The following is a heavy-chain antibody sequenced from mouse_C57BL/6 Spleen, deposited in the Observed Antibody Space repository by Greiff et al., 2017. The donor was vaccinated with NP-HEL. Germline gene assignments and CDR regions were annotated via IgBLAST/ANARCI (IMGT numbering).Heavy chain of an antibody. D-gene: IGHD1-1*01. Sequence: VQLQQSGAELVRPGTSVKLSCKASGYTFTSYWMHWVKQRPGQGLEWIGVIDPSDSYTNYNQKFKGKATLTVDTSSSTAYMQLSSLTSEDSAVYYCARSTTVVANFDYWGQGTTLTVSS. V-gene: IGHV1-59*01. J-gene: IGHJ2*01. CDR1: GYTFTSYW. CDR2: IDPSDSYT. CDR3: ARSTTVVANFDY.